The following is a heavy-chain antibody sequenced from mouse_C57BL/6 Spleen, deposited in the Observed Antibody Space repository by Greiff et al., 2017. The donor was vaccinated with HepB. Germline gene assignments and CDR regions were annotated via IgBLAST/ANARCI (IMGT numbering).Heavy chain of an antibody. Sequence: EVQLVESVAELVRPGASVKLSCTASGFNIKNPYMHWVKQRPEQGLEWIGRIDPANGNTKYAPKFQGKATITADTSSNTAYLQLSSLTSEDTAIYYCARATMITYYFDYWGQGTTLTVSS. CDR1: GFNIKNPY. V-gene: IGHV14-3*01. CDR3: ARATMITYYFDY. J-gene: IGHJ2*01. D-gene: IGHD2-4*01. CDR2: IDPANGNT.